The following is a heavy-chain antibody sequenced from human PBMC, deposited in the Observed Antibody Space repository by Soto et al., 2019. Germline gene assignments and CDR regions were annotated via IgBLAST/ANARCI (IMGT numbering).Heavy chain of an antibody. CDR3: AREELELLRGYYYYYMDV. D-gene: IGHD1-7*01. J-gene: IGHJ6*03. CDR2: TYYRSKWYN. CDR1: GDSVSSNSAA. V-gene: IGHV6-1*01. Sequence: QTLSLTCAISGDSVSSNSAAWNWIRQSPSRGLEWLGRTYYRSKWYNDYAVSVKSRITINPDTSKNQFSLQLNSVTPEDTAVYYCAREELELLRGYYYYYMDVWGKGTTVTVSS.